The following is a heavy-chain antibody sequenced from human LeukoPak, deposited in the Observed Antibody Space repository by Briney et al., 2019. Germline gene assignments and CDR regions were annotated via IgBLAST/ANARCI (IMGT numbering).Heavy chain of an antibody. V-gene: IGHV3-7*01. CDR1: GFTFDDYG. Sequence: GGSLRLSCAASGFTFDDYGMNWIRQAPGKGLEWVATIKPDGSDRYYVDSVKGRFTISRDNAQNSMYLLMNSLRAEDTAVYYCARVGASRFSDYWGQGTLVTVSS. CDR3: ARVGASRFSDY. D-gene: IGHD2-2*01. J-gene: IGHJ4*02. CDR2: IKPDGSDR.